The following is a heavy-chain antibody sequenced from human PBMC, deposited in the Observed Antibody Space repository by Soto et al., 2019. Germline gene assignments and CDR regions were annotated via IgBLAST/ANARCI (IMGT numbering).Heavy chain of an antibody. V-gene: IGHV3-23*01. CDR2: ISGSGGST. Sequence: EVQLLESGGGLVQPGGSLRLSCAASGFTFSSYAMSWVRQAPGKGLEWVSAISGSGGSTYYADSVKGRFTISRDNSKIALYLQMNSLRAEDTAVYYCAKDSPYSSSSGWYFDYWGQGTLVTVSS. CDR1: GFTFSSYA. D-gene: IGHD6-6*01. CDR3: AKDSPYSSSSGWYFDY. J-gene: IGHJ4*02.